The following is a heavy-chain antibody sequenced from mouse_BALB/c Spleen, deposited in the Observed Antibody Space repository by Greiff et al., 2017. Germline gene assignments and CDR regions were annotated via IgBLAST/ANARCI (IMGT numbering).Heavy chain of an antibody. CDR3: ARDYYGRIDY. Sequence: EVKLMESGPELVKPGASVKISCKASGYSFTGYFMNWVMQSHGKSLEWIGRINPYNGDTFYNQKFKGKATLTVDKSSSTAHMELRSLASEDSAVYYCARDYYGRIDYWGQGTTLTVSS. J-gene: IGHJ2*01. CDR2: INPYNGDT. CDR1: GYSFTGYF. V-gene: IGHV1-20*02. D-gene: IGHD1-1*01.